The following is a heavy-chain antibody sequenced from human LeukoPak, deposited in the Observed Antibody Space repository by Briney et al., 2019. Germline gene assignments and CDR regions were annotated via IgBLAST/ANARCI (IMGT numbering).Heavy chain of an antibody. V-gene: IGHV4-39*01. D-gene: IGHD3-22*01. J-gene: IGHJ4*02. CDR2: LYYSGST. Sequence: SETLSLTCTVSGGSISSSSYYWGWLRQPPGKGLEWIGSLYYSGSTYYNPSLKSRVTISVDTSKNQFPLKLSSVTAADTAVYYCARHLWSTYYYDSSGYSDYFDHWGQGTLVTVSS. CDR3: ARHLWSTYYYDSSGYSDYFDH. CDR1: GGSISSSSYY.